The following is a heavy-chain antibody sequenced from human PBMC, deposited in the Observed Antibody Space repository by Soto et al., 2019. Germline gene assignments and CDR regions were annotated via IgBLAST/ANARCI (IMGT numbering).Heavy chain of an antibody. J-gene: IGHJ4*02. Sequence: PEGCLRLSCSAAGFTFSSYAISWFRQAPGKGLEWVSASIRSGGSTYYTGSVKGRFTISTDNSKNTLYLQMHRLRAEQTAVYYCAKARAQYYDFWSVHPVDYWGQGQVVNVS. CDR3: AKARAQYYDFWSVHPVDY. V-gene: IGHV3-23*01. CDR2: SIRSGGST. CDR1: GFTFSSYA. D-gene: IGHD3-3*01.